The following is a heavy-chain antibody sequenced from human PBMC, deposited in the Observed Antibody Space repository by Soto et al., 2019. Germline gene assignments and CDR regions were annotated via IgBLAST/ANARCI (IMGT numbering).Heavy chain of an antibody. CDR3: ARDNNFFDSGSGVDY. V-gene: IGHV3-21*01. D-gene: IGHD3-10*01. CDR2: ITSSSTYI. Sequence: EGQLVESGGGLVKPGGSLRLSCVASGFSFRSYSLNWVRQAPGKGLEWVSSITSSSTYIHYADSVKGRFTISRDNAXISLYLQMNSLRAEDTAVYYCARDNNFFDSGSGVDYWGQGTLVTVSS. J-gene: IGHJ4*02. CDR1: GFSFRSYS.